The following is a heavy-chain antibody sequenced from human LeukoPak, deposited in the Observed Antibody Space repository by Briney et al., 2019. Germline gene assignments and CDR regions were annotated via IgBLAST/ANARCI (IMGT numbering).Heavy chain of an antibody. V-gene: IGHV1-69*04. CDR2: IIPILGIA. Sequence: ASVKVSCKASGGTFSSYAISWVRQAPGQGLEWMGRIIPILGIANYAQKFQGRVTITADKSTSTAYMELSSLRSEDTAVYYCTRLYSSSRKPYLYYYYYYMDVWGKGTTVTVSS. CDR3: TRLYSSSRKPYLYYYYYYMDV. D-gene: IGHD6-13*01. CDR1: GGTFSSYA. J-gene: IGHJ6*03.